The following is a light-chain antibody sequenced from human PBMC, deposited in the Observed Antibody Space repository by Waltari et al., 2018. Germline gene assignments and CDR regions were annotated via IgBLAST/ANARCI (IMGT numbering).Light chain of an antibody. CDR1: STDIGTFNF. V-gene: IGLV2-23*02. Sequence: QSALTQPASVSGSPGQSITISCTGTSTDIGTFNFVSWYQQYPGKAPKLMIYEVNERPSGVSNRFAGSKSGNTASLTISGLQAEDEADYYCCSYAGSSTWVFGGGTKVTVL. CDR3: CSYAGSSTWV. CDR2: EVN. J-gene: IGLJ3*02.